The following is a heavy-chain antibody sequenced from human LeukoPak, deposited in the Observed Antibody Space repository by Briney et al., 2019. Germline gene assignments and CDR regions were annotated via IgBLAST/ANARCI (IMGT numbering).Heavy chain of an antibody. CDR1: GYTFTSYG. CDR3: ARDDSGSPDY. V-gene: IGHV1-18*01. D-gene: IGHD1-26*01. J-gene: IGHJ4*02. Sequence: VASVKVSCKAYGYTFTSYGISWVRQAPGQGLEWMGWISTYNGNTNYAQKLQGRVTMTTDTSTSTAYMELRSLRSDDTAVYYCARDDSGSPDYWGQGTLVTVSS. CDR2: ISTYNGNT.